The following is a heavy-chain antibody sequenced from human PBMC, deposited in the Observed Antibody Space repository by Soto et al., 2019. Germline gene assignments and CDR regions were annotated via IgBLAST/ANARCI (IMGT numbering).Heavy chain of an antibody. CDR2: FDPEDGET. J-gene: IGHJ3*02. CDR3: ATPLAGYCSGGSCSPGDAFDI. V-gene: IGHV1-24*01. CDR1: GYTLTELS. D-gene: IGHD2-15*01. Sequence: GASVKVSCKVSGYTLTELSMHWVRQAPGKGLEWMGGFDPEDGETIYAQKFQGRVTMTEDTSTDTAYMELSSPRSEDTAVYYCATPLAGYCSGGSCSPGDAFDIWGQGTMVTVSS.